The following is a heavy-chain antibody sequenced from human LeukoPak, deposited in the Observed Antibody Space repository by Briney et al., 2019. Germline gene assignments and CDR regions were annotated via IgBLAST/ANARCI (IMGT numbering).Heavy chain of an antibody. D-gene: IGHD4-17*01. CDR3: RTVTTFDY. CDR2: ISYDGSNK. CDR1: GFTFSSYG. Sequence: SLRLSCAASGFTFSSYGMHWVRQAPGKGLEWVAVISYDGSNKYYADSVKGRFTISRDNPKNTLYLQMNSLRAEDTAVYYCRTVTTFDYWGQGTLVTVSS. V-gene: IGHV3-30*03. J-gene: IGHJ4*02.